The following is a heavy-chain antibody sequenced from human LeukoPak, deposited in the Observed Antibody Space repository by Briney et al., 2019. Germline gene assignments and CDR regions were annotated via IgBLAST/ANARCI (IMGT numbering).Heavy chain of an antibody. CDR3: ARDQTVDTAMAPSDYGMDV. D-gene: IGHD5-18*01. J-gene: IGHJ6*02. CDR1: GYTFTSYG. CDR2: ISAYNGNT. V-gene: IGHV1-18*01. Sequence: ASVKVSCKASGYTFTSYGISWVRQAPGQGLEWMGWISAYNGNTNYAQKLQGRVTMTTDTSTSTAYMELRSLRSDDTAVYYCARDQTVDTAMAPSDYGMDVWGQGTTVTVSS.